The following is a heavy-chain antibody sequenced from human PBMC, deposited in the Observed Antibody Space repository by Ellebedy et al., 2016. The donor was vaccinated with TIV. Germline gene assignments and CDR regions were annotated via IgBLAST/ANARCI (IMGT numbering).Heavy chain of an antibody. D-gene: IGHD7-27*01. CDR1: GFTFSSYY. J-gene: IGHJ4*02. CDR3: ARRSLGPPYYFDY. Sequence: GESLKISCAASGFTFSSYYMNWVRQAPGKGLEWVSYISGSGGMMDHADSVKGRFTISRDNAKNSLYLQLNSLRADDTAVYYCARRSLGPPYYFDYWGRGTLVTVSS. CDR2: ISGSGGMM. V-gene: IGHV3-48*04.